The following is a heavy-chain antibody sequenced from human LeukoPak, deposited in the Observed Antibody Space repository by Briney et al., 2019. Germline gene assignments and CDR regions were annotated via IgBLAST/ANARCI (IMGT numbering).Heavy chain of an antibody. CDR3: ARDSYGSPDY. CDR2: ITSKNNGM. J-gene: IGHJ4*02. Sequence: GGSLRLSCAASGFTFSGNGMNWVRQAPGKGLEWVSYITSKNNGMYYADSVKGRFTISRDNAKNSLDLQMNSLRDEGTAVYYCARDSYGSPDYWGQGTLVTVSS. D-gene: IGHD2-15*01. CDR1: GFTFSGNG. V-gene: IGHV3-48*02.